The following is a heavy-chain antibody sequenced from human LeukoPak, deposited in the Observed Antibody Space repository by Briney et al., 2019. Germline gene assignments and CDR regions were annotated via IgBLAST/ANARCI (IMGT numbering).Heavy chain of an antibody. D-gene: IGHD5-24*01. CDR1: GGSFSGYY. CDR2: INHSGST. CDR3: ARDRDGYNPGFDY. J-gene: IGHJ4*02. Sequence: SETLSLTCAVYGGSFSGYYWSWIRRPPGKGLEWIGEINHSGSTNYNPSLKSRVTISVDTSKNQFSLKLSSVTAADTAVYYCARDRDGYNPGFDYWGQGTLVTVSS. V-gene: IGHV4-34*01.